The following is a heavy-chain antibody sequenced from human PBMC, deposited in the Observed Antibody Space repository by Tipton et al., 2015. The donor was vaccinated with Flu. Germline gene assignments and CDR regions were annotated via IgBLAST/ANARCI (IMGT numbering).Heavy chain of an antibody. CDR2: IYYSGST. CDR3: ARGGGELLWFGELGPFDY. V-gene: IGHV4-39*07. J-gene: IGHJ4*02. CDR1: GGSISSSSYY. D-gene: IGHD3-10*01. Sequence: TQSLTCTVSGGSISSSSYYWGWIRQPPGKGLEWIGSIYYSGSTYYNPSLKSRVTISVDTSKNQFSLKLSSVTAADTAVYYCARGGGELLWFGELGPFDYWGQGTLVTVSS.